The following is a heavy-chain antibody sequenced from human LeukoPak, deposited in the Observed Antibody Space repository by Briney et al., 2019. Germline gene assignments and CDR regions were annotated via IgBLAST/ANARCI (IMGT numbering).Heavy chain of an antibody. CDR3: ARSDFWSGYHRGYFDY. D-gene: IGHD3-3*01. J-gene: IGHJ4*02. CDR1: GFTFSSYW. CDR2: IKQDGSEK. V-gene: IGHV3-7*05. Sequence: PGGSLRLSCAASGFTFSSYWMSWVRQAPGKGLEWVANIKQDGSEKYYVDSVKGRFTISRDNAENSLYLQMNSLRVEDTAVYYCARSDFWSGYHRGYFDYWGQGTLVTVSS.